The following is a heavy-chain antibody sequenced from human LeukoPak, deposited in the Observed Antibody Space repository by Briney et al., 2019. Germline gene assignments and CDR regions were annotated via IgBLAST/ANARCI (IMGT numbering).Heavy chain of an antibody. V-gene: IGHV1-69*01. CDR1: GGTFSSYA. Sequence: SVKVSCKASGGTFSSYAISWVRQAPGQGLEWMGGIIPIFGTANYAQKFQGRVTITANESTSTAYMELSSLRSEDTAVYYCARDDSSGYPTDYWGQGTLVTVSS. CDR2: IIPIFGTA. J-gene: IGHJ4*02. CDR3: ARDDSSGYPTDY. D-gene: IGHD3-22*01.